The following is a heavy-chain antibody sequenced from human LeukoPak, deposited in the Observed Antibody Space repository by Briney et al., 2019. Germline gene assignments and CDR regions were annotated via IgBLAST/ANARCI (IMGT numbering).Heavy chain of an antibody. D-gene: IGHD3-16*01. Sequence: GRSLRLSCAASGFTFSSYGMHWVRQAPGKGLEWVAVIWYDGSNKYYADSVKGRFTISRDNSKNTLYLQMNSLRAVDTAVYYCAKGLRYYSIDYWGQGTLVTVSS. V-gene: IGHV3-33*06. CDR1: GFTFSSYG. CDR3: AKGLRYYSIDY. J-gene: IGHJ4*02. CDR2: IWYDGSNK.